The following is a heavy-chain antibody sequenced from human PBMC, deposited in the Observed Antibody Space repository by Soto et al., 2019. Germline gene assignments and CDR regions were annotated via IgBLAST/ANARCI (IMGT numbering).Heavy chain of an antibody. J-gene: IGHJ4*02. CDR3: ARGGPSIAAAGTYGFDY. Sequence: GSLRLSCAASGFTFSSYWMHWVRQAPGKGLVWVSRINSDGSSTSYADSVKGRFTISRDNAKNTLYLQMNSLRAEDTAVYYCARGGPSIAAAGTYGFDYWGQGTLVTVSS. D-gene: IGHD6-13*01. CDR2: INSDGSST. V-gene: IGHV3-74*01. CDR1: GFTFSSYW.